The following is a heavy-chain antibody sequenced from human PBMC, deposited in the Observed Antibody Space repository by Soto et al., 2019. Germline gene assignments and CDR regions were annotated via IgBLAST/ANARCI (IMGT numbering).Heavy chain of an antibody. CDR2: IYHSGST. CDR3: ASVRGGYYYAMDV. Sequence: SETLSLTCAVSGGSISSSNWWSWVRQPPGKGLEWIGEIYHSGSTNYNPSLKSRVTISVDKSKNQFSLKLSSVTAADTAAYYCASVRGGYYYAMDVWGQGTTVTVSS. V-gene: IGHV4-4*02. D-gene: IGHD3-10*02. CDR1: GGSISSSNW. J-gene: IGHJ6*02.